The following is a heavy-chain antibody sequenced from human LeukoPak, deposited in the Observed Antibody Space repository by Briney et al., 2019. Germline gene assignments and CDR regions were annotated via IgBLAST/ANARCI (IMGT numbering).Heavy chain of an antibody. CDR1: GYTFTNYG. D-gene: IGHD1-26*01. CDR2: ISAYNGNT. Sequence: ASVKVSCKGSGYTFTNYGISWVRQAPGQGLEWMGWISAYNGNTNYAQKLQGRVTMTTDTSTSTAYMELRSLRSDDTAVYYCARDPPLTWELPHWFDPWGQGTLVTVSS. CDR3: ARDPPLTWELPHWFDP. J-gene: IGHJ5*02. V-gene: IGHV1-18*01.